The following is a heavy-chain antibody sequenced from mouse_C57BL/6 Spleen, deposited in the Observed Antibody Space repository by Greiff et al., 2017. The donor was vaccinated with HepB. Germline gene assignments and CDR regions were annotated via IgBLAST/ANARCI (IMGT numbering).Heavy chain of an antibody. Sequence: QVQLKQPGAELVRPGSSVKLSCKASGYTFTSYWMHWVKQRPIQGLEWIGNIDPSDSETHYNQKFKDKATLTVDKSSSTAYMQLSSLTSEDSAVYYCAREGDLLRSYYFDYWGQGTTLTVSS. V-gene: IGHV1-52*01. J-gene: IGHJ2*01. CDR3: AREGDLLRSYYFDY. D-gene: IGHD1-1*01. CDR2: IDPSDSET. CDR1: GYTFTSYW.